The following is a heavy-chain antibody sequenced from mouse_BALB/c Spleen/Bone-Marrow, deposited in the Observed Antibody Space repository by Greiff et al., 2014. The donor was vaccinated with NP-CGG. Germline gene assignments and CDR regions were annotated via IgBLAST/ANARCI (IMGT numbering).Heavy chain of an antibody. CDR3: ASCRDEWYFDV. Sequence: EVQLQQSGAELVKPGASVKLSCTASGFNIKDTYMHWVKQRPEQGLEWIGRIDPANGNTRYDPKFKGKATITADTSSNTAYLQLSSLASEDSAVDYWASCRDEWYFDVWGAGTTVTVSS. D-gene: IGHD3-3*01. CDR1: GFNIKDTY. J-gene: IGHJ1*01. CDR2: IDPANGNT. V-gene: IGHV14-3*02.